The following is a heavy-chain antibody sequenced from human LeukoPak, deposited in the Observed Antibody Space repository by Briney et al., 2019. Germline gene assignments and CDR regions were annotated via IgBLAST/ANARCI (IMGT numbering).Heavy chain of an antibody. V-gene: IGHV5-51*01. CDR1: GYGFTSYW. CDR2: IYPGDSDT. J-gene: IGHJ4*02. Sequence: GESLKISFKGSGYGFTSYWIGWVRQMPGKGLEWMGIIYPGDSDTRYSPSFQGQVTISADKSISTAYLQWSSLKASDTAMYYCARGWGQWLVPAGYWGQGTLVTVSS. CDR3: ARGWGQWLVPAGY. D-gene: IGHD6-19*01.